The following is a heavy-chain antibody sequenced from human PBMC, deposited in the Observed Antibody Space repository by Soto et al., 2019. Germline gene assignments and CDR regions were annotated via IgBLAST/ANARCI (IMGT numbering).Heavy chain of an antibody. V-gene: IGHV4-31*03. CDR3: ARLVNWFDP. J-gene: IGHJ5*02. CDR2: IYYSGST. D-gene: IGHD6-13*01. CDR1: GCSISSGGYY. Sequence: SETLSLTCTVSGCSISSGGYYWSWFRQHPGKGLEWIGYIYYSGSTYYTPSLKSRVTISVDTSKNQFSLKLSSVTAADTAVYYCARLVNWFDPWGQGTLVTVSS.